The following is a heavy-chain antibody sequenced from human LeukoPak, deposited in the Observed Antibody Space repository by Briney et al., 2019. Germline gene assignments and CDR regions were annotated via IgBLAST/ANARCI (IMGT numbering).Heavy chain of an antibody. Sequence: AAVKVSCKASGGTFSSYAISWVRQAPGQGLEWMGRIIIILGIANYAQKFQGRVTITADKSTSTAYMELSSLRSEDTAVYYCAREGGLGYCTNGVCNWFDPWGQGTLVTVSS. CDR2: IIIILGIA. J-gene: IGHJ5*02. CDR1: GGTFSSYA. D-gene: IGHD2-8*01. V-gene: IGHV1-69*04. CDR3: AREGGLGYCTNGVCNWFDP.